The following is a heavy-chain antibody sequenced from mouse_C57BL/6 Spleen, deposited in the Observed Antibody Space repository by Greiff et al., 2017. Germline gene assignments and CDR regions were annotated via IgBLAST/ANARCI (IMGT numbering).Heavy chain of an antibody. Sequence: VQGVESGGGLVQPKGSLKLSCAASGFSFNTYAMNWVRQAPGKGLEWVARIRSKSNNYATYYADSVKDRFTISRDDSESMLYLQMNNLKTEDTAMYYCVRSSLIRMDYWGQGTSVTVSS. V-gene: IGHV10-1*01. CDR3: VRSSLIRMDY. CDR2: IRSKSNNYAT. J-gene: IGHJ4*01. CDR1: GFSFNTYA. D-gene: IGHD1-3*01.